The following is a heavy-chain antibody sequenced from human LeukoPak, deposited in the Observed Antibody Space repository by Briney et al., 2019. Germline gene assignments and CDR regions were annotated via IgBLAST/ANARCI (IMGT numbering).Heavy chain of an antibody. V-gene: IGHV3-11*05. J-gene: IGHJ5*02. CDR3: AREPGFDSSGYLNWFDP. Sequence: GGSLRLSCAASGFTFSDYYMSWIRQAPGKGLEWVSYISSSSSYTNYAGSVKGRFTISRDNAKNSLYLQMNSLRAEDTAVYYCAREPGFDSSGYLNWFDPWGQGTLVTVSS. CDR1: GFTFSDYY. CDR2: ISSSSSYT. D-gene: IGHD3-22*01.